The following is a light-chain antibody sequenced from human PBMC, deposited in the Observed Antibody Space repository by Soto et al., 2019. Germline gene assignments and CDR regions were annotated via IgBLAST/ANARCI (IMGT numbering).Light chain of an antibody. CDR2: STS. J-gene: IGKJ1*01. CDR1: QSLSVSY. Sequence: EIVLTQSPGTLSLSPGDRATLSCRASQSLSVSYIAWYQQNPGQAPRLLIYSTSTRAAGIPDRFTGRGSGTLFTLAISRLEPEDFAVYYCHQFGDSPQTFGQGTTVEV. V-gene: IGKV3-20*01. CDR3: HQFGDSPQT.